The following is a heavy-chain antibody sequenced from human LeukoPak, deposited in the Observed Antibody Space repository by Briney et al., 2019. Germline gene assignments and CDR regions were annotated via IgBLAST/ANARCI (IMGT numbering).Heavy chain of an antibody. CDR1: GFTFSSYS. D-gene: IGHD1-26*01. J-gene: IGHJ4*02. CDR3: AKETSSGNFVTIDC. Sequence: GGSLRLSCAASGFTFSSYSMNWVRQAPGKGMEWVSAITGDGGGTNHADSVKGRFTISRDNSKNTLYLQMNSLRGEDTAVYYCAKETSSGNFVTIDCWGQGTLVTVSS. V-gene: IGHV3-23*01. CDR2: ITGDGGGT.